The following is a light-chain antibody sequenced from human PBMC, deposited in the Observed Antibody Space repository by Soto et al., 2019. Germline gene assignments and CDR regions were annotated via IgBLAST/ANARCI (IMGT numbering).Light chain of an antibody. CDR3: AAWGDSLNTWV. CDR1: SSDVGAYKY. Sequence: QSALTQPASVSGSPGQSITISCTGTSSDVGAYKYVSWHQQHPGKAPKLMIYDVSDRPSGVSDRFSGSKSGNTASLTISGLQAEDEADYFCAAWGDSLNTWVFGGGTKLTVL. CDR2: DVS. V-gene: IGLV2-14*03. J-gene: IGLJ3*02.